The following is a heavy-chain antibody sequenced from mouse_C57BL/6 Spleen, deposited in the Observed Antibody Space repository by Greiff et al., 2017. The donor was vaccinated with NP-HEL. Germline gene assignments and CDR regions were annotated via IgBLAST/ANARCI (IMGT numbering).Heavy chain of an antibody. CDR3: TRAYDGYTWFAY. CDR1: GYTFTDYE. CDR2: IDPETGGT. J-gene: IGHJ3*01. D-gene: IGHD2-3*01. V-gene: IGHV1-15*01. Sequence: QVQLKESGAELVRPGASVTLSCKASGYTFTDYEMHWVKQTPVHGLEWIGAIDPETGGTAYNQKFKGKAILTADKSSSTAYMELRSLTSEDAAVYYCTRAYDGYTWFAYWGQGTLVTVSA.